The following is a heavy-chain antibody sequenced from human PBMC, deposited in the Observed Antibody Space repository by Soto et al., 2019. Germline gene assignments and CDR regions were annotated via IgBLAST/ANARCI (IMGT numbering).Heavy chain of an antibody. CDR2: ISGSGGCT. Sequence: EVQLLESGGGLVQPGGSLRLSCAASGFTFSSYAMSWVRQAPGKGLEWVSAISGSGGCTYYADSVKGRFTTSRDNSRNTLYLQMNSLRAEDTAVYYCAKDRDSSTKVLDYWGQGTLVIVSS. CDR1: GFTFSSYA. J-gene: IGHJ4*02. D-gene: IGHD6-13*01. V-gene: IGHV3-23*01. CDR3: AKDRDSSTKVLDY.